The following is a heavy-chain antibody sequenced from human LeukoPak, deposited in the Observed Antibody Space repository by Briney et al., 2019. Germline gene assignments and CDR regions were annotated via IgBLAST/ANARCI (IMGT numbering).Heavy chain of an antibody. CDR3: AKEYYLWGTYTDYWHFDL. CDR1: GFPFSNYA. J-gene: IGHJ2*01. CDR2: ISASGGTT. D-gene: IGHD3-16*01. V-gene: IGHV3-23*01. Sequence: GGSLRLSCTASGFPFSNYAMNWVRQAPGNGPEWVSVISASGGTTHYADSGKGRFTISRDNSKRTLYLQMNSLRAEDTALYYCAKEYYLWGTYTDYWHFDLWGHGTLVTVSS.